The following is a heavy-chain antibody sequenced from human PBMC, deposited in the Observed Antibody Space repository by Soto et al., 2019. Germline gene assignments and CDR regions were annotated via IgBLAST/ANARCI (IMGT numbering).Heavy chain of an antibody. V-gene: IGHV1-18*01. CDR1: GYSFTRFG. Sequence: QVQLLQSGAEVKKPGASVRVSCKASGYSFTRFGISWVRQAPGQGLEWVGRISTYNGNTKYAQKLQGRVTVSTDTSTSTAYMELRSLRSDDTAVYYCARDPQYRTSPQVFDYWCQGTLLTVSS. CDR2: ISTYNGNT. J-gene: IGHJ4*02. CDR3: ARDPQYRTSPQVFDY. D-gene: IGHD6-6*01.